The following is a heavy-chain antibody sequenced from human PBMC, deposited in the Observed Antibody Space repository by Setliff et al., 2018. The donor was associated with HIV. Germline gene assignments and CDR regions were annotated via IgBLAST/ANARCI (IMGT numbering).Heavy chain of an antibody. CDR2: INQDGSDA. CDR3: ARETPNSGWYRKEGYYFDY. J-gene: IGHJ4*02. CDR1: GVIFNNLW. Sequence: GGSLRLSCAASGVIFNNLWMHWVRQVPGKGLVWIADINQDGSDANYAESVKGRFTISRDNAKNTHYLQMTSLRPEDTALYYCARETPNSGWYRKEGYYFDYWGQGTLVTVSS. V-gene: IGHV3-74*01. D-gene: IGHD6-19*01.